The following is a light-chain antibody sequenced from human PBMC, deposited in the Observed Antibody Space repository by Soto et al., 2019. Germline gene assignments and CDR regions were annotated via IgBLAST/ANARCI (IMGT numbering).Light chain of an antibody. CDR2: GAS. CDR3: LQYNDWPPEQYT. J-gene: IGKJ2*01. CDR1: QSVSSD. V-gene: IGKV3-15*01. Sequence: EIVMTQSPATLSVSPGERVTLSCRASQSVSSDLAWYQHKPGQAPRLLIYGASTRATTTPARFSGSGSGTEFSLSISSLQSEDFAVYYCLQYNDWPPEQYTFGQGTKLEIK.